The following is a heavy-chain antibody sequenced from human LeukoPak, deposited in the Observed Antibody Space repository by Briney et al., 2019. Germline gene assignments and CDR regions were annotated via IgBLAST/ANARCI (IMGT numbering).Heavy chain of an antibody. V-gene: IGHV4-30-4*01. CDR2: IYYSEST. D-gene: IGHD6-19*01. J-gene: IGHJ2*01. CDR3: ALSAHQWLVRRELWYFDL. CDR1: GGSISSGDYY. Sequence: SQTLSLTCTVSGGSISSGDYYWSWIRQPPGKGLEWIGYIYYSESTYYNPSLKSRVTISVDTSKNQFSLKLSSVTAADTAVYYCALSAHQWLVRRELWYFDLWGRGTLVTVSS.